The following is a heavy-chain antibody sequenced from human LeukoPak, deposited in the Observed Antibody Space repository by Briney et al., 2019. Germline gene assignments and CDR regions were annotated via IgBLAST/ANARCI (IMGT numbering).Heavy chain of an antibody. V-gene: IGHV3-53*01. Sequence: PGGSLRLSCAACGFTVSSNYMSSVRQAPGKGLEWVAFIYSGGSTLYADSVKGRFTISRDNSKNTLYLQMNSLRAEDTAVYYCARAPYGSGGYYGMDVWGKGTTVTVSS. CDR2: IYSGGST. J-gene: IGHJ6*04. D-gene: IGHD3-10*01. CDR3: ARAPYGSGGYYGMDV. CDR1: GFTVSSNY.